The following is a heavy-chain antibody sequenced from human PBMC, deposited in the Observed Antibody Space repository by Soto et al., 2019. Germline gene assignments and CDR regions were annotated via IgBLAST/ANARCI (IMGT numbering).Heavy chain of an antibody. Sequence: QVQLVQSGAEVKKPGASVKVSCKASGYTFTSYGISWVRQAPGQGLEWMGWISAYNGNTNYAQKLQGRVTMTTDTSTRTAYMELRSLRSDDTAVYYCARVEYCGGDCFGWFDPWGQGTLVTVSS. J-gene: IGHJ5*02. CDR3: ARVEYCGGDCFGWFDP. CDR1: GYTFTSYG. CDR2: ISAYNGNT. D-gene: IGHD2-21*02. V-gene: IGHV1-18*01.